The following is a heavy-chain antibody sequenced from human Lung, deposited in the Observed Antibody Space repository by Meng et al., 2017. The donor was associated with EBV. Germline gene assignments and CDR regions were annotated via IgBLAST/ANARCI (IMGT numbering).Heavy chain of an antibody. CDR1: GYTFASFG. CDR2: ISAYNANT. J-gene: IGHJ5*02. V-gene: IGHV1-18*01. CDR3: ARDRGQDTVVVVADRGFDP. Sequence: QVQLVQSGAEVKKPGAAVKGYCKASGYTFASFGANWVRQAPGQGLEGMGWISAYNANTNYAQRFQGRLTLTTDTSTDTAYMELRSLSPDDTAIYYCARDRGQDTVVVVADRGFDPWGQGTLVTVSS. D-gene: IGHD2-15*01.